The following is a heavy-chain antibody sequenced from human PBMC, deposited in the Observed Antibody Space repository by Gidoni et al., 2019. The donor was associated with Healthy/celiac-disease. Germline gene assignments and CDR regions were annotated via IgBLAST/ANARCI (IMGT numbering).Heavy chain of an antibody. CDR1: GGTFSSYA. J-gene: IGHJ1*01. D-gene: IGHD1-26*01. CDR2: IIPIFGTA. CDR3: ARTVVGATAIEYFQH. Sequence: QVPLVLSGAEVKKPGSSVKVSCKASGGTFSSYAISWVRQAPGQGLEWMGGIIPIFGTANYAQKFQGRVTITADESTSTAYMELSSLRSEDTAVYYCARTVVGATAIEYFQHWGQGTLVTVSS. V-gene: IGHV1-69*01.